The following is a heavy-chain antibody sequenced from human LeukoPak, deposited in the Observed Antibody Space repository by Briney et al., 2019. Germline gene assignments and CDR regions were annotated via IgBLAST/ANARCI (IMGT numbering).Heavy chain of an antibody. D-gene: IGHD2-2*01. J-gene: IGHJ4*02. Sequence: SVKVSCKASGGTFSSYAISWVRQAPGQGLEWMGGIIPIFGTANYAQKFQGRVTITADESTNTAYMELSSLRSEDTAVYYCARDECSSTSCYGWGQGTLVAVSS. CDR1: GGTFSSYA. V-gene: IGHV1-69*13. CDR3: ARDECSSTSCYG. CDR2: IIPIFGTA.